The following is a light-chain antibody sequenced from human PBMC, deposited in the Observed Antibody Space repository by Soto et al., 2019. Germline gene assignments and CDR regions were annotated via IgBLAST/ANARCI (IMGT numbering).Light chain of an antibody. CDR1: SNDVGGYNY. CDR2: DVS. CDR3: SSYTTSNSVVI. V-gene: IGLV2-14*03. J-gene: IGLJ2*01. Sequence: QSALTQPASVSGSPGQSITISCTGTSNDVGGYNYVSWYQQHPGKAPQLMIYDVSNRPSGVSNRFSGSKSDNTASLTISGLQAEDEAEYYCSSYTTSNSVVIFGGGTQLTVL.